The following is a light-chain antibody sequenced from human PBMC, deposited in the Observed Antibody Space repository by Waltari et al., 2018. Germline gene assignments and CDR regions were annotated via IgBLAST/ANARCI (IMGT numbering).Light chain of an antibody. CDR2: DNS. CDR1: SSTIGHNY. Sequence: QSVFTQPPSVSAAPGQKVTIPCSGSSSTIGHNYVIRHQQPPGTAPKLLIYDNSKRPAGIPDRFSGSKSGTSATLGITGLQTGDEADYYCGTWDSSLSAWVFGGGTKLTVL. J-gene: IGLJ3*02. CDR3: GTWDSSLSAWV. V-gene: IGLV1-51*01.